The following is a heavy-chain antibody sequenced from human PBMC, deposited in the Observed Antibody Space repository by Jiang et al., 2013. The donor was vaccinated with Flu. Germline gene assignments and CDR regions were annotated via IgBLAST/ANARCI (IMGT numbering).Heavy chain of an antibody. Sequence: KPTQTLTLTCTVSGFSLSFSRLGVSWIRQPPGKALEWLAHIFSNAEKSYNPSLKSRLSISKDTSKSQVVLTITNLDPVDTATYYCAHIQGVPAALHNNWFDPWGQGTLVTVSS. D-gene: IGHD6-13*01. CDR3: AHIQGVPAALHNNWFDP. CDR1: GFSLSFSRLG. V-gene: IGHV2-26*01. CDR2: IFSNAEK. J-gene: IGHJ5*02.